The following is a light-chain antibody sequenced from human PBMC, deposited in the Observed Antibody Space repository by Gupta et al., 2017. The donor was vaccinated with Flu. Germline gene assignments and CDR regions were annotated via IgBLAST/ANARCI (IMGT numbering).Light chain of an antibody. CDR3: MQGTLWPYT. CDR2: KVS. V-gene: IGKV2-30*02. CDR1: QSLVHSDGSTY. J-gene: IGKJ2*01. Sequence: DVVMTQSPHSLPVTLGQPASISCRSSQSLVHSDGSTYLSWFHQSPGQSPRRLIYKVSNRDSGVPDRFSGSGSGTDFTLRISRVEAADVCVYYYCMQGTLWPYTFGQGTKLEIK.